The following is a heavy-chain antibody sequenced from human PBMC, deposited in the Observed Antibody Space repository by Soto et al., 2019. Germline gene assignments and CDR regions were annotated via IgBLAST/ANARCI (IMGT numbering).Heavy chain of an antibody. J-gene: IGHJ4*02. D-gene: IGHD2-15*01. Sequence: QVQLVQSGAEVKTPGASVKVSCKASGFSFVDYSFTWVRQAPGQGLEWMGWTSAYNGNTKYAQKFQGSVHMTTDTSTGTAYMELRSLRSDDTAFYFCVRLPCGGWTCYPPTFDSLGQGTLVTVSS. V-gene: IGHV1-18*01. CDR1: GFSFVDYS. CDR2: TSAYNGNT. CDR3: VRLPCGGWTCYPPTFDS.